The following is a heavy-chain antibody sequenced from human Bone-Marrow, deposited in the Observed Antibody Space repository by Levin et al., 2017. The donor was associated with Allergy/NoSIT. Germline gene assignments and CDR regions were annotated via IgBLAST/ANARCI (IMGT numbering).Heavy chain of an antibody. CDR3: VRETGDGLGDH. CDR2: ISSTSYNI. D-gene: IGHD7-27*01. V-gene: IGHV3-21*01. Sequence: GESLKISCAASGFIFSDYAMNWVRQAPGKGLEWVSSISSTSYNIYYADSVKARFIISRDNANDSLFLQMNSLRDEDTAVYYCVRETGDGLGDHWGQGTLVTVSS. J-gene: IGHJ4*02. CDR1: GFIFSDYA.